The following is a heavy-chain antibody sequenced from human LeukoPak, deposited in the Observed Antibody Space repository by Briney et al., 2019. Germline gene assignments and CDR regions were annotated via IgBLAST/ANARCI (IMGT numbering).Heavy chain of an antibody. CDR1: GYTFTGYY. D-gene: IGHD4-23*01. CDR2: INPDSGGT. J-gene: IGHJ6*02. CDR3: ARDTVVMSTPYYYYYGMDV. Sequence: ASVKVSCKASGYTFTGYYIHWVRQAPGQGLEWMGGINPDSGGTNSAQNFQGRVTMTRDTSISTAYMELNRLRSDDTAVYYCARDTVVMSTPYYYYYGMDVWGQGTTVTVSS. V-gene: IGHV1-2*02.